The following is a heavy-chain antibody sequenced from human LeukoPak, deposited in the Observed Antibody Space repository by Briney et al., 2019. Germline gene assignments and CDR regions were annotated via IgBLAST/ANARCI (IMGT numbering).Heavy chain of an antibody. J-gene: IGHJ4*02. V-gene: IGHV4-59*01. Sequence: PSETLSLTCTVSGGSISSYYWSWIRQPPGKGLEWIGYIYYSGSTNYNPSLKSRVTISVDTSKNQFSLNLSSVTAADTAVYYCERVGISTSFFFDYWGQGTLVTVSS. CDR2: IYYSGST. CDR3: ERVGISTSFFFDY. CDR1: GGSISSYY.